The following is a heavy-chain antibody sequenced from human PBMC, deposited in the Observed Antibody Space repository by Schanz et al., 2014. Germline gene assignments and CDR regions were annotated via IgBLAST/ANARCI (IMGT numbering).Heavy chain of an antibody. CDR1: GFGFSSYS. V-gene: IGHV3-48*04. CDR3: AKSQGSSFDS. D-gene: IGHD6-13*01. CDR2: ISGSSRTI. Sequence: EVQLVESGGGLIQPGGSLRLSCAASGFGFSSYSMNWVRQAPGKGLEWVSYISGSSRTIYYADSMKGRFTISRDNSKSSLYLQINSLRAEDAAVYYCAKSQGSSFDSWGQGTLVTVSA. J-gene: IGHJ4*02.